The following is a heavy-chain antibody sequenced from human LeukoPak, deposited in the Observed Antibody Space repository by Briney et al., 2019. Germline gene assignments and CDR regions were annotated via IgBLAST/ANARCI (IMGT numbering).Heavy chain of an antibody. CDR2: INPNSGGT. CDR1: VYTFTGYY. Sequence: ASVKVSCKASVYTFTGYYMHWVRQAPGQGLEWMGWINPNSGGTNYAQKFQSRVTMTRDTSISTAYMELSRLRSDDTAVYYCARDPGDWAYYFDYWGQGTLVTVSS. CDR3: ARDPGDWAYYFDY. D-gene: IGHD3/OR15-3a*01. J-gene: IGHJ4*02. V-gene: IGHV1-2*02.